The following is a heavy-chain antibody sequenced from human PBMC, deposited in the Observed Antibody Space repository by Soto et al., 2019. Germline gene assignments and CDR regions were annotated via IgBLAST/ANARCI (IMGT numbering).Heavy chain of an antibody. CDR1: GGSFSGYY. Sequence: PSETLSLTCAVYGGSFSGYYWSWIRQPPGKGLEWIGEINHSGSTNYHPSLKSRVTISVDTSKNQFSLKLSSVTAADTAVYYCARAHIYDSSGYYYWGQGTLVTVSS. D-gene: IGHD3-22*01. CDR3: ARAHIYDSSGYYY. CDR2: INHSGST. J-gene: IGHJ4*02. V-gene: IGHV4-34*01.